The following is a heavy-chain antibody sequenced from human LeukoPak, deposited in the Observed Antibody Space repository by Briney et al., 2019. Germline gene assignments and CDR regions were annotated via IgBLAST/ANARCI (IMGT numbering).Heavy chain of an antibody. CDR3: VRVALPVAIYYYMDI. J-gene: IGHJ6*03. Sequence: PGGSLRLSCAASGFTFDDYAIHWVRQAPEKGLEWVSLLSWDGSTTYYADSVRGRFTVSRDTNKNSLLLQMNSLRTEDTALYYCVRVALPVAIYYYMDIWGKGTTVIVSS. CDR1: GFTFDDYA. V-gene: IGHV3-43*01. CDR2: LSWDGSTT. D-gene: IGHD2-2*01.